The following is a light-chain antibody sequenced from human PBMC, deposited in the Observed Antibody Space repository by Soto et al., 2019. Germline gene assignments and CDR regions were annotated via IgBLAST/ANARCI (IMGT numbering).Light chain of an antibody. CDR2: DVS. V-gene: IGLV2-11*01. CDR1: SSDVGGYNY. CDR3: CSYAGRYTYV. Sequence: QSVLTQPRSVSGSPGQSVTMSWSGTSSDVGGYNYVPWYQQHPGKAPKLMIYDVSKRPSGVPDRFSGSKSGNTASLTISGLQAEDEADYYCCSYAGRYTYVFGTGTKVTVL. J-gene: IGLJ1*01.